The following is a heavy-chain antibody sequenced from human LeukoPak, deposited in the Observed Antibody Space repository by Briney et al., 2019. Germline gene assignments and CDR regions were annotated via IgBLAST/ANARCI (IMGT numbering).Heavy chain of an antibody. V-gene: IGHV1-2*02. Sequence: ASVKVSCKASGYTFTGYYMHWVRQAPGQGLEWMGWINPNSGGTNYAQKFQGRVTMTRDTSISTAYMELSRLRSDDTAVYYCARDHEAGDGYNYPNYFDYWGQGTLVTVSS. J-gene: IGHJ4*02. CDR3: ARDHEAGDGYNYPNYFDY. D-gene: IGHD5-24*01. CDR2: INPNSGGT. CDR1: GYTFTGYY.